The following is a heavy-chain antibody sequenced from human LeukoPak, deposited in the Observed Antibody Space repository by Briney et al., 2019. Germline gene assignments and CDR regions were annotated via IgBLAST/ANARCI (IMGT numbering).Heavy chain of an antibody. CDR3: AKDLVGWLRRFDY. CDR2: IRYDGSNK. V-gene: IGHV3-30*02. CDR1: GFTFSIYG. Sequence: PGGSLRLSCAASGFTFSIYGMHWVRQAPGKGLEWMAFIRYDGSNKYYADSVKGRFTISRDNSKNTLYLQMNSLRVEDTAVYYCAKDLVGWLRRFDYWGQGTLVTVSS. D-gene: IGHD5-12*01. J-gene: IGHJ4*02.